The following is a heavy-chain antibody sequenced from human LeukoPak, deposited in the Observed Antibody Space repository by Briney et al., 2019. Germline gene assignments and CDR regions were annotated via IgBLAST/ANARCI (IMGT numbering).Heavy chain of an antibody. CDR2: IIPIFGTA. CDR1: GGTFSSYA. CDR3: ARYYYDSSGYQGFFDY. J-gene: IGHJ4*02. V-gene: IGHV1-69*05. Sequence: SVRVSCKASGGTFSSYAISWVSQAPGQGLEWMGGIIPIFGTANYAKKFQGRVTITTDESTSTAYMELSSLRSEDTAVYYCARYYYDSSGYQGFFDYWGQGTLVTVSS. D-gene: IGHD3-22*01.